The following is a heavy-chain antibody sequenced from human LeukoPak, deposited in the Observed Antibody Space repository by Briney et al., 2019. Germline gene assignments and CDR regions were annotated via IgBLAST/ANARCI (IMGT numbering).Heavy chain of an antibody. CDR1: GVTFSKSA. J-gene: IGHJ4*02. CDR2: ILYDGNHE. CDR3: AKEGPISSCSSGYCQYSGFDS. Sequence: PLGGLRLSCAAPGVTFSKSAMHSGRPAPDGGLGRGAFILYDGNHEYHADSVQGGVTISRDNSKNTMFLQMSSVRVESTAVYYCAKEGPISSCSSGYCQYSGFDSWGQGTLVTVSS. D-gene: IGHD3-22*01. V-gene: IGHV3-30*02.